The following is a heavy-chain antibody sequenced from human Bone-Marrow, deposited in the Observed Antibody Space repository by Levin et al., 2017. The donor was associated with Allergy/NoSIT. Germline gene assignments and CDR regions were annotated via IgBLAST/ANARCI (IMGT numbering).Heavy chain of an antibody. CDR2: IKYDGTEV. CDR3: ARAIQGDY. J-gene: IGHJ4*02. Sequence: GGSLRLSCTSSGFVFHAYWMTWVRQAPGKGLEWVANIKYDGTEVYYVDSVKGRFTVSRDNATNSVNLQMNNLRVDDTAVYYCARAIQGDYWGRGTLVTVSS. D-gene: IGHD2-2*02. V-gene: IGHV3-7*01. CDR1: GFVFHAYW.